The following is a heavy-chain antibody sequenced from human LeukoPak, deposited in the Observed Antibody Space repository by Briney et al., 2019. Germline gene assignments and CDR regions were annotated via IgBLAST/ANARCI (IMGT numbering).Heavy chain of an antibody. D-gene: IGHD3-16*01. Sequence: GGSLRLSCAASGFTVSSNYMSWVRQAPGKGLEWVSVIYSGGSTYYADSVKGRFTISRDNSKNTLYLQMNSLRAEDTAVYYCARGYGFVWGSYGYLGQGTLVTVSS. CDR2: IYSGGST. CDR1: GFTVSSNY. CDR3: ARGYGFVWGSYGY. J-gene: IGHJ4*02. V-gene: IGHV3-66*02.